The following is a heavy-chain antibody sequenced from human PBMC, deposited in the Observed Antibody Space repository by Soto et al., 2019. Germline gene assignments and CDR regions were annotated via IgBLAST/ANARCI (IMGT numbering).Heavy chain of an antibody. Sequence: ASVKVSCKASGYTFTGYYMHWARQAPGQGLEWMGWINPNSGGTNYAQKFQGRVTMTRDTSISTAYMELSRLRSDDTAVYYCARARGGYYDSSGYYPHGYYYGMDVWGQGTTVTVSS. CDR3: ARARGGYYDSSGYYPHGYYYGMDV. CDR1: GYTFTGYY. CDR2: INPNSGGT. V-gene: IGHV1-2*02. J-gene: IGHJ6*02. D-gene: IGHD3-22*01.